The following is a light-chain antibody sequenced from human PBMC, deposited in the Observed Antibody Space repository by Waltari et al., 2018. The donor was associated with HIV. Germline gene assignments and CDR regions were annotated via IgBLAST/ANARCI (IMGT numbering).Light chain of an antibody. J-gene: IGLJ1*01. CDR2: DVD. V-gene: IGLV2-11*01. CDR1: SSDVGSYKY. Sequence: QSALTQPRSVSGSPGQSVTISCTGTSSDVGSYKYVSWYPLRPGHAPKLIIHDVDKRPSGVPDRFSGSKSGNTASLTISGLQAEDEADYYCCSYTGTYTRYVFGTGAKVTVL. CDR3: CSYTGTYTRYV.